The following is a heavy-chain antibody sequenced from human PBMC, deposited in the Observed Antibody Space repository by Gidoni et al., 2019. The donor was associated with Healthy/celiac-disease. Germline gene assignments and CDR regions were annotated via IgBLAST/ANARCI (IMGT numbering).Heavy chain of an antibody. V-gene: IGHV1-69*06. CDR2: ILPIFGTA. D-gene: IGHD2-2*01. CDR3: ARDEGCSSTSCSNWFDP. Sequence: QVQLVQSGAEVKKPGSSVKVSCKASGGTFSSYAISWVRQAPGQGLEWMGGILPIFGTANYAQKCQGRVTITADKSTSTAYMELSSLRSEDTAVYYCARDEGCSSTSCSNWFDPWGQGTLVTVSS. CDR1: GGTFSSYA. J-gene: IGHJ5*02.